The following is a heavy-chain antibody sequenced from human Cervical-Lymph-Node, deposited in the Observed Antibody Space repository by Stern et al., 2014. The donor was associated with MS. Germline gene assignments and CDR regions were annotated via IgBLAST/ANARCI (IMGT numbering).Heavy chain of an antibody. CDR1: GGSFSGYY. Sequence: QVQLQQWAAGLLKPSETLSLTCGVYGGSFSGYYWNWIRQSPGKGLEWIGQTNHRGEPSFNPSHRSRVPLSVDTSKNQVFLSLDSVTAADTAVYYCARQPQVDYGNYQGYYYYNGLDVWGQGTTVIVSS. D-gene: IGHD4-11*01. CDR2: TNHRGEP. J-gene: IGHJ6*02. V-gene: IGHV4-34*01. CDR3: ARQPQVDYGNYQGYYYYNGLDV.